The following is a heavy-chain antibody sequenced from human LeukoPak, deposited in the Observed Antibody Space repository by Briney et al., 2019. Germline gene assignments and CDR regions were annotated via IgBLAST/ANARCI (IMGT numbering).Heavy chain of an antibody. CDR2: INPNSGGT. CDR3: AIKESSSSWMAPDY. Sequence: ASVKVSCKASGYTFTGYYMHWVRQAPGQGLEWMGWINPNSGGTNYAQKFQGRVTMTRDTSVSTAYMELSRLRSDDTAVYYCAIKESSSSWMAPDYWGQGTLVTVSS. J-gene: IGHJ4*02. CDR1: GYTFTGYY. D-gene: IGHD6-13*01. V-gene: IGHV1-2*02.